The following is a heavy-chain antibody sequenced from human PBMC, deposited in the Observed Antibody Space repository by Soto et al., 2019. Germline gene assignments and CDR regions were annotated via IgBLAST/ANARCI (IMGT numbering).Heavy chain of an antibody. Sequence: GASVKVSCKASGGTFSSYAISWVRQAPGQGLEWMGGIIPIFGTANYAQKFQGRVTITADESTSTAYMVLSSLRSEDTAVYYCARSSLSQLPPGDYYYYYYGMDVWGQGTTVTVSS. CDR1: GGTFSSYA. J-gene: IGHJ6*02. CDR3: ARSSLSQLPPGDYYYYYYGMDV. D-gene: IGHD2-2*01. CDR2: IIPIFGTA. V-gene: IGHV1-69*13.